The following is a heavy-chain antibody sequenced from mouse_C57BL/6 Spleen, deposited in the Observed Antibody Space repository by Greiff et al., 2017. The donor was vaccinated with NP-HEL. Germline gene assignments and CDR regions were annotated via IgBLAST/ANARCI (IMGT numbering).Heavy chain of an antibody. Sequence: VQLQQPGAELVKPGASVKLSCKASGYTFTSYWMQWVKQRPGQGLEWIGEIDPSDSYTNYNQKFKGKATLTVDTSSSTAYMQLSSLTSEDSAVYYCATRDGSRFAYWGQGTLVTVSA. J-gene: IGHJ3*01. D-gene: IGHD1-1*01. CDR3: ATRDGSRFAY. CDR1: GYTFTSYW. V-gene: IGHV1-50*01. CDR2: IDPSDSYT.